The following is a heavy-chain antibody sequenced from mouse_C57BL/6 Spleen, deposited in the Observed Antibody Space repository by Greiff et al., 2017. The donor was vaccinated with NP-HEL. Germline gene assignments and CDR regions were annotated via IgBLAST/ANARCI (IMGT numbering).Heavy chain of an antibody. D-gene: IGHD1-1*01. CDR1: GFTFSDYY. CDR3: ARDRDYYGSSHWYFDV. CDR2: INYDGSST. J-gene: IGHJ1*03. V-gene: IGHV5-16*01. Sequence: DVKLVESEGGLVQPGRSMKLSCTASGFTFSDYYMAWVRQVPEKGLEWVANINYDGSSTYYLDSLKSRFIISRDNAKNILYLQMSSLKSEDTATYYCARDRDYYGSSHWYFDVWGTGTTVTVSS.